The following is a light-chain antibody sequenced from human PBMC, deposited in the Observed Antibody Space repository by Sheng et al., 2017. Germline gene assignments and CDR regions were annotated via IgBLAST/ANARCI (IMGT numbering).Light chain of an antibody. V-gene: IGKV1-9*01. CDR1: QGISSY. CDR3: QHYDTSLTYT. J-gene: IGKJ2*01. Sequence: DIQLTQSPSFLSASVGDRVTITCRASQGISSYLAWYQQKPGKAPKLLIYAASTLQSGVPSRFSGSGSGTDFTLTISRLESEDFAVYYCQHYDTSLTYTFGQGTKLEIK. CDR2: AAS.